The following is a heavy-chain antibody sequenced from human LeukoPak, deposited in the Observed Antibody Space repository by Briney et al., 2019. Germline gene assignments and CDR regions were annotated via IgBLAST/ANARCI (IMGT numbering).Heavy chain of an antibody. J-gene: IGHJ4*02. CDR2: IGSDYDR. V-gene: IGHV3-23*01. CDR3: AKSAGVATIYFDS. CDR1: GFAFGSYA. Sequence: TGGSLRISCTASGFAFGSYAMAWVRQAPGKGLEGVAAIGSDYDRVHEDSVKGRFTISRDNSKSTLYLQMDNLRAEDTAVYFCAKSAGVATIYFDSWGQGALVTVSS. D-gene: IGHD3-3*01.